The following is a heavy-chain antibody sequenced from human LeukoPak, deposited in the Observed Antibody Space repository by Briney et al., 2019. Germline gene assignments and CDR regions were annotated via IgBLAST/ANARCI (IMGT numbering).Heavy chain of an antibody. J-gene: IGHJ6*03. Sequence: GASVKVSCKASGYTFTSYGISWLRQAPEQGLEWMGWISTYNGHTNYAQKLQGRVTMTTDTSTSTAYMELSSLRSEDTAVYYCATHSPEWRYSGYYNYYYMDVWGKGTTVTVSS. CDR2: ISTYNGHT. CDR1: GYTFTSYG. CDR3: ATHSPEWRYSGYYNYYYMDV. D-gene: IGHD5-12*01. V-gene: IGHV1-18*01.